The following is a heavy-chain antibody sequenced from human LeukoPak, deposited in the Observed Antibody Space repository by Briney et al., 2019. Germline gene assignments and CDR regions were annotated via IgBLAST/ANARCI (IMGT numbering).Heavy chain of an antibody. Sequence: SETLSLTCTDSGTSIRGHYWSWIRQPPGKGLEWIGYIYSNGNILYNPFLKSRVTLSVDTFNNQFSLSLNFVTAADTAVYYCAGLHFASAEEFDPWGQGTLVTVSS. CDR1: GTSIRGHY. D-gene: IGHD1-14*01. CDR2: IYSNGNI. CDR3: AGLHFASAEEFDP. V-gene: IGHV4-59*08. J-gene: IGHJ5*02.